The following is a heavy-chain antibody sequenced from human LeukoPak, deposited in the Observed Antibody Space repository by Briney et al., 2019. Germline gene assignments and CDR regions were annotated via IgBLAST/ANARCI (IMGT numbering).Heavy chain of an antibody. CDR1: GGTFSSYA. D-gene: IGHD5-18*01. J-gene: IGHJ4*02. Sequence: SSVKVSCKASGGTFSSYAISWVRQAPGQGLEWMGGIIPIFGTANYAQKFQGRVTITTDESTSTAYMELSSLRSEDTAVYCCAVTKSGYSYGSPSYYFDYWGQGTLVTVSS. CDR2: IIPIFGTA. CDR3: AVTKSGYSYGSPSYYFDY. V-gene: IGHV1-69*05.